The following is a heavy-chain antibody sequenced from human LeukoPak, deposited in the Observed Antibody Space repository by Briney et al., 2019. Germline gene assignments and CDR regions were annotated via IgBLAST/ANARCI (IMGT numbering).Heavy chain of an antibody. CDR3: ARDHGGTGAHFDY. CDR1: GFTFSSYA. Sequence: PGGSLRLSCAASGFTFSSYAMHWVRQAPGKGLEWVAVISYDGSNKYYADSVKGRFTISRDNSKNTLYLQMNSLRAEDTAVYYCARDHGGTGAHFDYWGQGTLVTVSS. CDR2: ISYDGSNK. D-gene: IGHD1-1*01. V-gene: IGHV3-30-3*01. J-gene: IGHJ4*02.